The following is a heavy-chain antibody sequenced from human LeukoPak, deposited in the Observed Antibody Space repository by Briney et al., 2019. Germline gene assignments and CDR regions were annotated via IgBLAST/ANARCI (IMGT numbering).Heavy chain of an antibody. J-gene: IGHJ6*02. CDR3: ARSVYSSSEEANYYYYGMDV. D-gene: IGHD6-6*01. CDR2: IIPIFGTA. Sequence: SVKVSCKASGGTFSSYAISWVRQAPGQGLEWMGGIIPIFGTANYAQKFQGRVTITADESTSTAYMELSSLRSEDTAVYYCARSVYSSSEEANYYYYGMDVWGQGTTVTASS. CDR1: GGTFSSYA. V-gene: IGHV1-69*13.